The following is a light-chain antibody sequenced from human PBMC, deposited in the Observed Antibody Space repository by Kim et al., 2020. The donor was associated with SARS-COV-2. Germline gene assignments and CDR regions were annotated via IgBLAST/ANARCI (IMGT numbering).Light chain of an antibody. CDR1: RLARMY. CDR3: QAWDNSVV. Sequence: SVSPGQTAFITCPGHRLARMYVYWYQHKPGHSPLLVMSQYTKRPSGIPERFSGSTSGSTATLTISGTQAMDEADYYCQAWDNSVVFGGGTQLTVL. CDR2: QYT. V-gene: IGLV3-1*01. J-gene: IGLJ2*01.